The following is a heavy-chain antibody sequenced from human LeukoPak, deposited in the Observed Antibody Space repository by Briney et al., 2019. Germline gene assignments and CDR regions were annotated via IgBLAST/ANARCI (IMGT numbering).Heavy chain of an antibody. Sequence: GESLMISCKGSGYTFTNYWIGWVRQMPGKGLEWMGIIYPGDSDTRYSLSFQGQVTISADKSISTAFLQWSSLKASDTAMYYCARHAMTTNDYYKYGLDVWGQGTTVTVSS. CDR1: GYTFTNYW. D-gene: IGHD4-11*01. CDR2: IYPGDSDT. CDR3: ARHAMTTNDYYKYGLDV. J-gene: IGHJ6*02. V-gene: IGHV5-51*01.